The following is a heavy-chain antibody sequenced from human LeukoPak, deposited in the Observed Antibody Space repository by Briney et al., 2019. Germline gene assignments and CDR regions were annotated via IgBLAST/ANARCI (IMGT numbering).Heavy chain of an antibody. CDR3: ARISCIVGSCYQSDY. V-gene: IGHV4-38-2*01. CDR2: VHHAGTT. D-gene: IGHD2-2*01. Sequence: SETLSLTCVVSGYSISSVYYWGWIRQPPGKGLEWIGNVHHAGTTFYNPSLKSRVAMSVDTSKNQFSLKLNSVTAADTAVYYCARISCIVGSCYQSDYWGQGTLVTVSS. CDR1: GYSISSVYY. J-gene: IGHJ4*02.